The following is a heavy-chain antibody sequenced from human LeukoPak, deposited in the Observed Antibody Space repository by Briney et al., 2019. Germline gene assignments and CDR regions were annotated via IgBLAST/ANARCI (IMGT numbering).Heavy chain of an antibody. CDR1: RHTFTGYY. D-gene: IGHD3-10*01. Sequence: ASVKVSCKASRHTFTGYYMHWVRQAPGQGLEWMGWINPNSGATKYAQKFQGRVTLTTNTSISTAYMQLRSLKSDDTAVYYCASPDYYGSGSYQFDPWGQGTLVTVSS. CDR3: ASPDYYGSGSYQFDP. J-gene: IGHJ5*02. CDR2: INPNSGAT. V-gene: IGHV1-2*02.